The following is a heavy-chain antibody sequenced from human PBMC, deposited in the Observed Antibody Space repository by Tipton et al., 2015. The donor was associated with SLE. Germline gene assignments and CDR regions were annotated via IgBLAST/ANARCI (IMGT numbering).Heavy chain of an antibody. J-gene: IGHJ6*02. CDR3: ARGGATAMVYYYYGMDV. CDR2: ISGSGDTT. CDR1: GFTFSSYA. D-gene: IGHD5-18*01. Sequence: SLRLSCVASGFTFSSYAMSWVRQAPGKGLEWVSHISGSGDTTYYADSVKGRFTISRDNSKNTLYLQMNSLRAEDTAVYYCARGGATAMVYYYYGMDVWGQGTTVTVSS. V-gene: IGHV3-23*01.